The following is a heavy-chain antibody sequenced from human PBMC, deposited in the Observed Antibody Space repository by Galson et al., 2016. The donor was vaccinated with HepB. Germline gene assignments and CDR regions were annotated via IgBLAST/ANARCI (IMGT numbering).Heavy chain of an antibody. CDR3: AIGVAVAGLYGVDV. Sequence: QSGAEVKKPGESLKISCKGSGYSFTSYWLGWVRQMPGKGLEWMGIMFPDDSDTKYSPSFQGQVTMSVDKSISTAYLQWSSLTASDTAMYFCAIGVAVAGLYGVDVWGQGTTVTVSS. J-gene: IGHJ6*02. V-gene: IGHV5-51*01. D-gene: IGHD6-19*01. CDR1: GYSFTSYW. CDR2: MFPDDSDT.